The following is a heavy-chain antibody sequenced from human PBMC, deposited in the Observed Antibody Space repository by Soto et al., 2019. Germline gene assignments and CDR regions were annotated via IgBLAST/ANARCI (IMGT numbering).Heavy chain of an antibody. CDR1: GFTFSSYA. Sequence: GGSLRLSCAASGFTFSSYAMSWVRQAPGKGLEWVSAISGSGGSTYYADSVKGRFTISRDNSKNTLYLQMNSLRAEDTAVYYCAKAFGTIFGVVIGVRGLFDIWGQGTMVTVSS. J-gene: IGHJ3*02. D-gene: IGHD3-3*01. CDR3: AKAFGTIFGVVIGVRGLFDI. CDR2: ISGSGGST. V-gene: IGHV3-23*01.